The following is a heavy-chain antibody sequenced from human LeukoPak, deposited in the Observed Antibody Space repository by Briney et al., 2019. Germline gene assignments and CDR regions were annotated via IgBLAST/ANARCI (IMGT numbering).Heavy chain of an antibody. CDR2: INSRGST. CDR3: ARVPRSYYYYYYMDV. J-gene: IGHJ6*03. V-gene: IGHV4-4*07. CDR1: GGSISDYY. Sequence: SETLSLTCTVSGGSISDYYWNWIRQPAGKGLEWIGRINSRGSTNYNPSLKSRVTMSADTSKNQFSLKLSSVTAADTAVYYCARVPRSYYYYYYMDVWGKGTTVTVSS.